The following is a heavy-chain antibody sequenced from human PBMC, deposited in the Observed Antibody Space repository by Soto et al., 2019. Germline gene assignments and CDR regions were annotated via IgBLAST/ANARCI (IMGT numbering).Heavy chain of an antibody. CDR1: GYTFTGYY. Sequence: QVQLVQSGAEVKKPGASVKVSCKASGYTFTGYYMHWVQQAPGQGLEWMGWINTNSGGTNYAQKFQGWVTMTRDTSISTAYMELSRLRSDDTAVYYCARAPHFWSGYSGEYGMDVWGQGTTVTVSS. CDR3: ARAPHFWSGYSGEYGMDV. V-gene: IGHV1-2*04. CDR2: INTNSGGT. D-gene: IGHD3-3*01. J-gene: IGHJ6*02.